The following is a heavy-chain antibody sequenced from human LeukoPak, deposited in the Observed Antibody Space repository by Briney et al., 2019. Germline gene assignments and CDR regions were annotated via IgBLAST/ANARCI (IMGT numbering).Heavy chain of an antibody. CDR3: ARAPGGYGSGSRGAFDI. J-gene: IGHJ3*02. V-gene: IGHV4-59*01. Sequence: KTSETLSLTCTVSGGPIRSYYWSWIRQPPGKGLEWIGYIYYSGSTNYNPSLKSRVTISVDTSKNQFSLKLSSATAADTAVYYCARAPGGYGSGSRGAFDIWGQGTMVTVSS. CDR1: GGPIRSYY. CDR2: IYYSGST. D-gene: IGHD3-10*01.